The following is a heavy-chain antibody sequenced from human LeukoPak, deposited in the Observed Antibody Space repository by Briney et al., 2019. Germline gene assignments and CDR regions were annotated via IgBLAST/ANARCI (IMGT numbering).Heavy chain of an antibody. D-gene: IGHD5-18*01. CDR1: GFTFSSYS. CDR3: ASSFGHLDH. CDR2: ITGSSGSI. V-gene: IGHV3-48*02. Sequence: GGSLRLSCTASGFTFSSYSMNWVRQAPGKGLEWLSYITGSSGSIYYADSVKGRFTISRDNAKNLLYLQMNSLRDEDTAVYYCASSFGHLDHWGQGTLVTVSS. J-gene: IGHJ4*02.